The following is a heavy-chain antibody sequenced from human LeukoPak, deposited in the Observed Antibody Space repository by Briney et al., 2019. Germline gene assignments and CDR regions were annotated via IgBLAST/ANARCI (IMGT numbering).Heavy chain of an antibody. CDR1: GFALSNAY. CDR2: IKNKTNGGTT. CDR3: TTTIVGVTTWFDP. D-gene: IGHD1-26*01. Sequence: GGSLRLSCAASGFALSNAYMSWVRQAPGRGLEWVGRIKNKTNGGTTDYAAPVKGRFTISRDDSKNTLYLQMNSLKTEDTAVYYCTTTIVGVTTWFDPWGQGTLVTVSS. V-gene: IGHV3-15*01. J-gene: IGHJ5*02.